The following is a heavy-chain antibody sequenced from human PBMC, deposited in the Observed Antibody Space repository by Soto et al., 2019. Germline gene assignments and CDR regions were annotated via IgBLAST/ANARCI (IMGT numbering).Heavy chain of an antibody. CDR2: ISYDGSNK. Sequence: QVQLVESGGGVVQPGRSLRLSCAASGFTFSGFVMHWVRQAPGKGLEWVAVISYDGSNKNYADSVKGRFTISRDNSKNTVYLQMNSLRAEDTAVYYCAKEYSSGWFGWFDPWGQGTLVTVSS. CDR3: AKEYSSGWFGWFDP. D-gene: IGHD6-19*01. J-gene: IGHJ5*02. CDR1: GFTFSGFV. V-gene: IGHV3-30*18.